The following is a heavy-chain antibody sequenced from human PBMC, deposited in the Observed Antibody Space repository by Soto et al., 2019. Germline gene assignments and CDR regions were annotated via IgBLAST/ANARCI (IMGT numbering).Heavy chain of an antibody. V-gene: IGHV3-23*01. D-gene: IGHD4-17*01. CDR2: IDGDVRT. CDR3: AKAPTTLTTSAGDY. J-gene: IGHJ4*02. CDR1: GFTFSIYA. Sequence: PGGSLRLSCAASGFTFSIYAMSWVRQAPGKGLEWVSTIDGDVRTYYADSVKGRFTISRDNSKNTLYLQMNSLRAEDTAMYYCAKAPTTLTTSAGDYWGQGALVTVSS.